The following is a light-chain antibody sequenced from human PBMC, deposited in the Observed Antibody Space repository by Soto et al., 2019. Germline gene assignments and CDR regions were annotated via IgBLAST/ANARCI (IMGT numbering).Light chain of an antibody. CDR2: GAS. CDR3: QQSYSTPRT. CDR1: QSVITY. J-gene: IGKJ2*01. V-gene: IGKV1-39*01. Sequence: DIQMTQSPSSLSASVGDRVTVTCRASQSVITYLNWYQQKPGKAPTLLISGASSLQSGVPSRFSGSGSETDFTLTISSLQPEDFATYYCQQSYSTPRTFGQATKLEIK.